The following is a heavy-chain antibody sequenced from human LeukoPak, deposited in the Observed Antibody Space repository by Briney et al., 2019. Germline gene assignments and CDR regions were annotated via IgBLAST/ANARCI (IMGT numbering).Heavy chain of an antibody. D-gene: IGHD3-22*01. CDR1: GGSISSSSYY. CDR2: IYYSGST. Sequence: SETLSLTCTVSGGSISSSSYYWGWIRQPPGKGLEWIGSIYYSGSTYYNPSLKSRVTISVDTSKNQFSLQLNSVTPEDTAVYYCARYYYESSGYYSNWGQGTLVTVSS. CDR3: ARYYYESSGYYSN. J-gene: IGHJ4*02. V-gene: IGHV4-39*01.